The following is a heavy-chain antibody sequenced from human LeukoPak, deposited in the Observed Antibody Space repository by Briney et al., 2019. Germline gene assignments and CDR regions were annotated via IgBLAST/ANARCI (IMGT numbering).Heavy chain of an antibody. Sequence: GGSLRLSCAASGFTFSSYWMNWVRQAPGKGLVWVSRIASDGSSTTYADSVKGRYSISRDNAKNTLYLQMNSLRVEDTAVYYCAKDVPGTAMVWGMVDYWGQGTLVTVSS. CDR2: IASDGSST. J-gene: IGHJ4*02. CDR1: GFTFSSYW. V-gene: IGHV3-74*01. CDR3: AKDVPGTAMVWGMVDY. D-gene: IGHD5-18*01.